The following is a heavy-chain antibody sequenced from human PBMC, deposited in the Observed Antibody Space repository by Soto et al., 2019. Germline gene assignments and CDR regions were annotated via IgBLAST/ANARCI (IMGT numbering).Heavy chain of an antibody. Sequence: VQMVQSGAEVKEPGSSVKVSCTNSGDTFSHYVMSWVRQAPGQGLEWMGSLAPISGSPNYAERFEGRLTISADAGTSTMYMELRSLKYDGTAVYYCARIGVGSRRWGQGTMVTVSS. CDR1: GDTFSHYV. CDR2: LAPISGSP. CDR3: ARIGVGSRR. D-gene: IGHD1-26*01. V-gene: IGHV1-69*18. J-gene: IGHJ3*01.